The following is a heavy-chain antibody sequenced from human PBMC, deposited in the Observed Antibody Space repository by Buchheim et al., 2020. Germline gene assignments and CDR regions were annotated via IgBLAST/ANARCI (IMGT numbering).Heavy chain of an antibody. CDR1: RFTFSDYR. V-gene: IGHV3-7*01. CDR2: MNQDGSEK. Sequence: EVQLVESGGGLVQPGGSLRLSCAASRFTFSDYRMTWVRQAPGKGLEWVANMNQDGSEKYYVDSVKGRFTISRDNAKNSLYVQMNSLRVEDTAVYYCARIGLGPTWAMDVWGQGTT. CDR3: ARIGLGPTWAMDV. J-gene: IGHJ6*02. D-gene: IGHD3/OR15-3a*01.